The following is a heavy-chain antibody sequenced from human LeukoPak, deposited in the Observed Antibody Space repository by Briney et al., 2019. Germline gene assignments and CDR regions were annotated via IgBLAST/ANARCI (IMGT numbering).Heavy chain of an antibody. CDR3: AKAGWYSAKTYATYDDAYDI. Sequence: QTGGSLRLSCAASGFTFSSYAMSWVRQAPGKGLEWVSAISGSGGSTYYADSVKGRFTISRDNSKNTLYLQMNSLRAEDTAVYYCAKAGWYSAKTYATYDDAYDIWGQGTMVTVSS. J-gene: IGHJ3*02. D-gene: IGHD1-26*01. CDR2: ISGSGGST. V-gene: IGHV3-23*01. CDR1: GFTFSSYA.